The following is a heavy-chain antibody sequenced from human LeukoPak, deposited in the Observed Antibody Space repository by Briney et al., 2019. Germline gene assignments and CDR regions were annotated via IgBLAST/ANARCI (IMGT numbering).Heavy chain of an antibody. CDR1: GFTFXXXX. V-gene: IGHV3-23*01. Sequence: GGSLRLSCAASGFTFXXXXMNWVRQAPGXXLXXXSTISGGGGSTYYADSVKGRFTISRDNSKNTLYLQVNSLRAEDTAVYYCAKGGKWDVTPFDYWGQGTLVTVSS. CDR3: AKGGKWDVTPFDY. CDR2: ISGGGGST. J-gene: IGHJ4*02. D-gene: IGHD1-26*01.